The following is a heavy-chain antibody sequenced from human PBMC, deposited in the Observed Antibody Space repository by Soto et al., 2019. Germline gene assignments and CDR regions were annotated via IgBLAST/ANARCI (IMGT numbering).Heavy chain of an antibody. CDR2: IIPIFGTA. J-gene: IGHJ4*02. V-gene: IGHV1-69*06. D-gene: IGHD6-25*01. Sequence: SVKVSCKASGGTFSSYAISWVRQDPGQGLEWMGGIIPIFGTANYAQTFQGRVTITADKSTSTAYMELSSLRSEDTAVYYCASLTAAGVYWGQGTLVTVSS. CDR1: GGTFSSYA. CDR3: ASLTAAGVY.